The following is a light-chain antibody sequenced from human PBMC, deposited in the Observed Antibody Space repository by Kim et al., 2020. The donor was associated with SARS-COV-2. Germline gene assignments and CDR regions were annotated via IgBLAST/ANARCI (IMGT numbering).Light chain of an antibody. V-gene: IGLV7-46*01. Sequence: PGGTVTLTCHSSTGPVTSGHYPFWFQQKPGQAPRTLISETSKKHSWTPARFSGSLRGGKAALTLSGAQPDDEAEYYCLLYHGGPRVFGGGTKLTVL. CDR2: ETS. CDR1: TGPVTSGHY. J-gene: IGLJ3*02. CDR3: LLYHGGPRV.